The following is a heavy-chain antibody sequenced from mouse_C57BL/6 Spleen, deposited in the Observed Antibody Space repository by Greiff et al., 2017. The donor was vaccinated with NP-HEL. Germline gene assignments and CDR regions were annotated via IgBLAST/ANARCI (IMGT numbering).Heavy chain of an antibody. Sequence: VQLQQSGPGLVAPSQSLSITCTVSGFSLTSYGVHWVRQPPGKGLEWLVVIWSDGSTTYNSALKSRLSISKDNSKSQVFLKMNSLQTDDTAMYYCARHSNDYDVGWFAYWGQGTLVTVSA. J-gene: IGHJ3*01. D-gene: IGHD2-4*01. CDR1: GFSLTSYG. CDR2: IWSDGST. V-gene: IGHV2-6-1*01. CDR3: ARHSNDYDVGWFAY.